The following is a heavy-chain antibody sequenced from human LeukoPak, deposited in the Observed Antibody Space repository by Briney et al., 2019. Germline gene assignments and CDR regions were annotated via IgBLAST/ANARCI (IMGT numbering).Heavy chain of an antibody. Sequence: PSETLSLTCTVSGGSISSSSYYWGWIRQPPGKGLEWIGSIYYSGSTYYNPSFKSRVTISVDTSKNQFSLKLSSVTAADTAVYYCARDSTRYQLLGAGWFDPWGQGTLVTVSS. V-gene: IGHV4-39*07. CDR2: IYYSGST. J-gene: IGHJ5*02. D-gene: IGHD2-2*01. CDR1: GGSISSSSYY. CDR3: ARDSTRYQLLGAGWFDP.